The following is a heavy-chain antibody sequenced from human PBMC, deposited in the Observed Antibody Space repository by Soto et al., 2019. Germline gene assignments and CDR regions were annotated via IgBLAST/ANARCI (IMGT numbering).Heavy chain of an antibody. CDR1: GYSFTSHW. J-gene: IGHJ6*02. CDR3: ARQDYSNYRGGMDV. CDR2: IYPSDSDI. D-gene: IGHD2-2*01. V-gene: IGHV5-51*01. Sequence: XESLTISCKTSGYSFTSHWIAWVRQMPGKGLEWMGIIYPSDSDIRYRPSFQGQVTISVDKSISTAHLQWSSLKASDTATYYCARQDYSNYRGGMDVWGQGTTVTVSS.